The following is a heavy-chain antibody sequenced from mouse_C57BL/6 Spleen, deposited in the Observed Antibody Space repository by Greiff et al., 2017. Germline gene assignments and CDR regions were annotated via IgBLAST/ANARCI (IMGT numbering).Heavy chain of an antibody. CDR3: AVNWGHAMDY. CDR2: IYPRSGNT. J-gene: IGHJ4*01. D-gene: IGHD4-1*01. CDR1: GYTFTSYG. V-gene: IGHV1-81*01. Sequence: SGAELARPGASVKLSCKASGYTFTSYGISWVKQRTGQGLEWIGEIYPRSGNTYYNEKFKGKATLTADKSSSTAYMELRSLTSEDSAVYFCAVNWGHAMDYWGQGTSVTVSS.